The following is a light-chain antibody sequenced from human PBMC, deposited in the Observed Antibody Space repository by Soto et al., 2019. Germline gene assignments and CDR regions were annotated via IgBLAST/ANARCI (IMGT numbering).Light chain of an antibody. J-gene: IGLJ1*01. CDR3: TSYTSSTTNYV. CDR2: EVS. Sequence: QSALTQPASVSGSPGQSITFSCTGTSSDIGGYNYVSWYQQHPGKAHKLMIYEVSNRPSGVSDRFSGSKSGNTASLTISGLQAEDEADYYCTSYTSSTTNYVFGTGTKLTVL. CDR1: SSDIGGYNY. V-gene: IGLV2-14*01.